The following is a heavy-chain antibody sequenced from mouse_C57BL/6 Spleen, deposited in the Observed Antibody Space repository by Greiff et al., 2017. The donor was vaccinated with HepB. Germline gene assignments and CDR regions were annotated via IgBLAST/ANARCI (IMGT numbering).Heavy chain of an antibody. V-gene: IGHV1-15*01. J-gene: IGHJ3*01. CDR3: TRWTAQAWFAY. CDR1: GYTFTDYE. D-gene: IGHD3-2*02. Sequence: QVQLQQSGAELVRPGASVTLSCKASGYTFTDYEMHWVKQTPVHGLEWIGAIDPETGGTAYNQKFKGKAILTADKSSSTAYMELRSLPSEDSAVYYCTRWTAQAWFAYWGQGTLVTVSA. CDR2: IDPETGGT.